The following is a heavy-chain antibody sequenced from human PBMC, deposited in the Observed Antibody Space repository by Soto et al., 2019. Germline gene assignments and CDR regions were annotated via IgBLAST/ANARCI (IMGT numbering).Heavy chain of an antibody. D-gene: IGHD6-19*01. CDR3: ARDLAVARFDY. Sequence: QVQLVESGGGVVQPGRSLRLSCAASGFTFSSYGMHWVRQAPGKGLGWVAVIWYDGSNKYYADSVKGRFTISRDNSKNTLYLQMNSLRAEDTAVYYCARDLAVARFDYWGQGTLVTVSS. J-gene: IGHJ4*02. CDR1: GFTFSSYG. V-gene: IGHV3-33*01. CDR2: IWYDGSNK.